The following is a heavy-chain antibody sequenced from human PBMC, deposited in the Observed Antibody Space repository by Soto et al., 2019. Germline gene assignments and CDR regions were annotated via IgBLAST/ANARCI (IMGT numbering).Heavy chain of an antibody. V-gene: IGHV3-66*01. CDR1: GFTISSSY. D-gene: IGHD3-10*01. CDR3: ARAESITMVRGVIIPSGYYYYMDV. CDR2: IYSAGNT. J-gene: IGHJ6*03. Sequence: GSLRLSCAASGFTISSSYMSWVRQVPGKGLEWVSLIYSAGNTYYADSVKGRFTISRDNSKNTLYLQMNSLRAEDTAVYYCARAESITMVRGVIIPSGYYYYMDVWGKGTTVTVSS.